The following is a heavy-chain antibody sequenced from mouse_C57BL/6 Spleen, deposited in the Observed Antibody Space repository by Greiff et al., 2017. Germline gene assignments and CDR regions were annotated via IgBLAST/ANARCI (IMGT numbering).Heavy chain of an antibody. D-gene: IGHD1-1*01. V-gene: IGHV3-6*01. Sequence: EVQRVESGPGLVKPSQSLSLTCSVTGYSITSGYYWNWIRQFPGNKLEWMGYISYDGSNNYNPSLKNRISITRDTSKNQFFLKLNSVTTEDTATYYCAREATVPYAMDYWGQGTSVTVSS. J-gene: IGHJ4*01. CDR3: AREATVPYAMDY. CDR1: GYSITSGYY. CDR2: ISYDGSN.